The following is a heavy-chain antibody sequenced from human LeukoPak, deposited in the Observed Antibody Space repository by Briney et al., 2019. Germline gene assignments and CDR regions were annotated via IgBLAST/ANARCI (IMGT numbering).Heavy chain of an antibody. Sequence: SETLSLTCTVSGGSISSSSYYWGWIRQPPGKGLEWIGSIYYSGSTYYNPSLKSRVTISVDTSKNQFSLKLSSVAAADTAVHYCAGGRVVVPAAIQGDSYYYYYYGMDVWGQGTTVTVSS. D-gene: IGHD2-2*02. J-gene: IGHJ6*02. CDR2: IYYSGST. V-gene: IGHV4-39*01. CDR3: AGGRVVVPAAIQGDSYYYYYYGMDV. CDR1: GGSISSSSYY.